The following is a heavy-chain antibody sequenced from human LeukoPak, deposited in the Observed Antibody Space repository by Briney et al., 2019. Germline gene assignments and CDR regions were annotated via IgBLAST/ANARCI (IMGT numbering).Heavy chain of an antibody. Sequence: SSETLSLTCTVSGASVSSGSYYWSWIRQPPGKGLEWIGYIYYSGSTNYNPSLKSRVTISIDTSKKQFSLKLSSVTAADTAVYYCARSHYVYAFDIWGQGTMVTVSS. CDR3: ARSHYVYAFDI. V-gene: IGHV4-61*01. CDR2: IYYSGST. J-gene: IGHJ3*02. D-gene: IGHD1-26*01. CDR1: GASVSSGSYY.